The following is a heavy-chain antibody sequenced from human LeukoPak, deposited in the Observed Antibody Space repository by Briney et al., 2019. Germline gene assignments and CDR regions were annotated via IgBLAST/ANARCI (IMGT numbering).Heavy chain of an antibody. Sequence: GGSLRLSCAASGFTFNSYEMNWVRQAPGRGLEWVSYISSSGGTIYHADSVKGRFSISRDNAKNSLYLQMNSLRAEDTAVYYCARDLRLGYCSGNRCYSSWGQGTLVTVSS. D-gene: IGHD2-15*01. J-gene: IGHJ5*02. V-gene: IGHV3-48*03. CDR3: ARDLRLGYCSGNRCYSS. CDR1: GFTFNSYE. CDR2: ISSSGGTI.